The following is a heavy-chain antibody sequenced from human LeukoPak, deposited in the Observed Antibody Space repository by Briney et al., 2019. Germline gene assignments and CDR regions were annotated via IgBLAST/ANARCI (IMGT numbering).Heavy chain of an antibody. V-gene: IGHV3-7*01. CDR3: ARGGSYYRSFDY. Sequence: PGGSLRLSCAASGFTFSSYWMTWVRQAPGKGLEWVANTKQDGSEKYYVDYVKGRFTISRDNAKNSLYLQMNSLSAEDTAVYYCARGGSYYRSFDYWGQGPWSPSPQ. J-gene: IGHJ4*02. D-gene: IGHD1-26*01. CDR1: GFTFSSYW. CDR2: TKQDGSEK.